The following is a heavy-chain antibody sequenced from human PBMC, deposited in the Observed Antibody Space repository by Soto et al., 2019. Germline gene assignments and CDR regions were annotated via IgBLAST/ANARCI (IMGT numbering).Heavy chain of an antibody. J-gene: IGHJ6*02. Sequence: SETLSLTCTVSGGSMSSYYWSWIRQPPWKGLEWIGYIYYSGSTNYNPSLKSRVTMSVDTPKNQFSLKLSSVTAADTAVYYCARRGYGPGFPYYYGMDVWGQGTTVTVS. CDR1: GGSMSSYY. CDR2: IYYSGST. D-gene: IGHD3-10*01. CDR3: ARRGYGPGFPYYYGMDV. V-gene: IGHV4-59*01.